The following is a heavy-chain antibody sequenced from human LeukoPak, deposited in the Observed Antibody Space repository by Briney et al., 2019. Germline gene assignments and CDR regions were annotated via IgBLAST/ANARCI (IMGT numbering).Heavy chain of an antibody. CDR3: ARGKLDAFDI. V-gene: IGHV3-21*01. D-gene: IGHD6-6*01. CDR2: ISSTSSYI. J-gene: IGHJ3*02. Sequence: GGSLRLSCAASGFTFSSYSMNWVRQAPGKGLEWVSSISSTSSYIYYADSVKGRFTISRDNAKNSLYLQMNSLRAEDTAVYYCARGKLDAFDIWGQGTMVTVSS. CDR1: GFTFSSYS.